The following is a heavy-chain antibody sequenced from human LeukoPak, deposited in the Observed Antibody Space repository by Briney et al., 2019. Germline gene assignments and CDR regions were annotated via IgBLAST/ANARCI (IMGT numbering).Heavy chain of an antibody. Sequence: GGSLRLSCAASGFPFSTHSLNWVRQAPGKGLEWVSSISAGGDFVYYGDSVKGRFTISRDNAKNSLYLQMNSLRAEDTAVYYCARDKIAAAGSFDYWGQGTLVTVSS. V-gene: IGHV3-21*01. D-gene: IGHD6-13*01. J-gene: IGHJ4*02. CDR1: GFPFSTHS. CDR2: ISAGGDFV. CDR3: ARDKIAAAGSFDY.